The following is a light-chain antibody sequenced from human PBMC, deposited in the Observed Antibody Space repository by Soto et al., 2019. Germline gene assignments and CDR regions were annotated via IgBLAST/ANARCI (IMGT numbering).Light chain of an antibody. Sequence: QSALTQPPSASGSPGQSVTISCTGTSSDIGGYDYVSWYQQHPGKAPKLIIYEVNKRPSGVPDRFSGSKSGNTASLTISGLQAEDEADYYCCSYAGSSTLLFGGGTKLTVL. V-gene: IGLV2-8*01. CDR2: EVN. CDR1: SSDIGGYDY. CDR3: CSYAGSSTLL. J-gene: IGLJ2*01.